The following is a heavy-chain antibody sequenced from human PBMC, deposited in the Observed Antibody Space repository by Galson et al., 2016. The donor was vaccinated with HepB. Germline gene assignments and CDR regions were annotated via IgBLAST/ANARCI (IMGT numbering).Heavy chain of an antibody. J-gene: IGHJ4*02. CDR2: INASGGTT. CDR1: GYIFTSYY. CDR3: ARDRGYYDSSDPRYYFEY. D-gene: IGHD3-22*01. V-gene: IGHV1-46*01. Sequence: SVKVSCKASGYIFTSYYMHWVRQAPGQGLEWMGIINASGGTTSYAQMFQGRVTMTRDTSTSTVYMELTSLRSDDTAVYYCARDRGYYDSSDPRYYFEYWGQGTLVTVSS.